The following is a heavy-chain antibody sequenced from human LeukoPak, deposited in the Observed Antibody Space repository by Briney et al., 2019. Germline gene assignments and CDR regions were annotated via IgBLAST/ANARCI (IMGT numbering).Heavy chain of an antibody. CDR2: ICYSGST. Sequence: SETLSLTCTVSGGSISSSSYYWGWIRQPPGKGLEWIGSICYSGSTYYNPSLKSRVTISVDTSKNQFSLKLRSVTAADTAVYYCASPNTYYYDVGNYFDYWGQGTLVTVSS. CDR3: ASPNTYYYDVGNYFDY. CDR1: GGSISSSSYY. V-gene: IGHV4-39*07. J-gene: IGHJ4*02. D-gene: IGHD3-22*01.